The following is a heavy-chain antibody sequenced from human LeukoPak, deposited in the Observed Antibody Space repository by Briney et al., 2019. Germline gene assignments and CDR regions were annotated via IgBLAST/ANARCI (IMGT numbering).Heavy chain of an antibody. V-gene: IGHV3-9*01. J-gene: IGHJ3*02. D-gene: IGHD3-10*01. Sequence: PGGSLRLSCAASGFTFDDYAMHWVRQAPGKGLEWVSGISWNSGSTGYADSVKGRFTISRDNAKNSLYLQMNSLRAEDTALYYCAIITMVRGVNTDAFDIWGQGTMVTVSS. CDR3: AIITMVRGVNTDAFDI. CDR2: ISWNSGST. CDR1: GFTFDDYA.